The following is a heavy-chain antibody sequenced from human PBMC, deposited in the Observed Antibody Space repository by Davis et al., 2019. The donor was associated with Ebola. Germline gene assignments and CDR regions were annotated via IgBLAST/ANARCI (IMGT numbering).Heavy chain of an antibody. J-gene: IGHJ4*02. CDR1: GYSFTSYW. V-gene: IGHV5-51*01. CDR3: ARQESLYGWSDY. CDR2: IYPGDSDT. Sequence: GEALKISCKGSGYSFTSYWIGWVRQMPGKGLEWMGIIYPGDSDTRYRPSFQGQVTISVDRSINTAYLQWRSLRASDTAIYYCARQESLYGWSDYWGQGTLVTVSS. D-gene: IGHD2-8*01.